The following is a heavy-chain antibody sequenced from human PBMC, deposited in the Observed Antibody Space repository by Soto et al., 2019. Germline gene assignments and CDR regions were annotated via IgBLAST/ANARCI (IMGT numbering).Heavy chain of an antibody. CDR3: ARDFGSDLSAPGAVFDY. V-gene: IGHV1-18*04. CDR2: ISPYNGNT. D-gene: IGHD3-3*01. CDR1: GYSFTSYG. J-gene: IGHJ4*02. Sequence: QVQLVQSGGEVMQPGASVKVSCKASGYSFTSYGISWVRQAPGQGLEWMGWISPYNGNTKYAQNFHGRVTMTTDTSTYTAYMEMRSLRSDDPAVYYCARDFGSDLSAPGAVFDYWGQGTLVTVSS.